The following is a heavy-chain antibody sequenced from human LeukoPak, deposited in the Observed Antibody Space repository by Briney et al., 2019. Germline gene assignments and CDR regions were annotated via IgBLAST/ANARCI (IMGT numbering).Heavy chain of an antibody. CDR1: GGSFSGYY. J-gene: IGHJ3*01. CDR2: INQSGSN. V-gene: IGHV4-34*01. Sequence: PSETLSLTCAVYGGSFSGYYWSWIRQPPGKGLEWIGEINQSGSNNYKPSLKSQVTISVDTSKNQFSFKLSSVTAGETAVYYCARGRGYCSGGSCYLTNWGQGKMVTVSS. D-gene: IGHD2-15*01. CDR3: ARGRGYCSGGSCYLTN.